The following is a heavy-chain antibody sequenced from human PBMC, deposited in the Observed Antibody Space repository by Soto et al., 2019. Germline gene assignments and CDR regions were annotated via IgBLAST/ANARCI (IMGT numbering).Heavy chain of an antibody. CDR3: AKDGSMGSDFWRGYHVQGLDY. D-gene: IGHD3-3*01. Sequence: GGSLRLSCAASGFTFSSYAMSWVRQAPGKGLEWVSAISGSGGSTYYADSVKGRFTISRDNSKNTLYLQMNSLRAEDTAVYYCAKDGSMGSDFWRGYHVQGLDYWGQGTLVTVSS. V-gene: IGHV3-23*01. CDR1: GFTFSSYA. CDR2: ISGSGGST. J-gene: IGHJ4*02.